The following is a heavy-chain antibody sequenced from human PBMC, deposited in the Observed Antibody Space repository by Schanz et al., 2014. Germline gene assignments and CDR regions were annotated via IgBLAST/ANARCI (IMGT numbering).Heavy chain of an antibody. V-gene: IGHV3-23*04. CDR1: GFSFGTYA. CDR3: AKDISDTSGKDDY. J-gene: IGHJ4*02. Sequence: EVQLVESGGGLVQPGGSLRLSCAASGFSFGTYAMSWVRQAPGKGLLWVSSISGTGGDDTYYADSVKGRFTISRDNSKNTLFLQMNSLRVEDSAIYYCAKDISDTSGKDDYWGQGTLVTVSS. D-gene: IGHD3-22*01. CDR2: ISGTGGDDT.